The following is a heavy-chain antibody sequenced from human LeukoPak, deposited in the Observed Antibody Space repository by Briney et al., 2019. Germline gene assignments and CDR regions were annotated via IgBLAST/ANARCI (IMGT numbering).Heavy chain of an antibody. J-gene: IGHJ3*02. V-gene: IGHV3-74*01. Sequence: GGSLRVSCAASGFTFSTSWMHWVRQAPGKGLVWVAGINGDGSGTRYADSVKGRFTISRDNAKNTLYLQMNSLRAEDTAVYYCARGGDALDIWGQGTMVTVSS. CDR1: GFTFSTSW. CDR2: INGDGSGT. CDR3: ARGGDALDI.